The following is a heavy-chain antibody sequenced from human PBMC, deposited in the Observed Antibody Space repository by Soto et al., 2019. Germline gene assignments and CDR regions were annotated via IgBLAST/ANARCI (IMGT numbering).Heavy chain of an antibody. Sequence: PLSLTSTVSDCSIISGHYYWSWIRQHPAQCLQWIAYIYDSGSTNYNPSLKSRVTISVDTSKNQFSLKLSSVTAADTAVYYCARGKTTIFGVVTEKDYYYYYYMDVWGKGTTVTVSS. V-gene: IGHV4-31*03. J-gene: IGHJ6*03. CDR2: IYDSGST. CDR1: DCSIISGHYY. CDR3: ARGKTTIFGVVTEKDYYYYYYMDV. D-gene: IGHD3-3*01.